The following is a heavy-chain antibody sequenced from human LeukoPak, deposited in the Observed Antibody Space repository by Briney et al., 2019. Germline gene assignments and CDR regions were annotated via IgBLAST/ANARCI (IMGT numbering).Heavy chain of an antibody. CDR3: ARDQEEYYYDSSGYKYYYYGMDV. CDR1: DDSISSGIYY. D-gene: IGHD3-22*01. CDR2: IYGSGST. V-gene: IGHV4-31*03. J-gene: IGHJ6*02. Sequence: PSETLSLTCTVSDDSISSGIYYWSWMRQHPGEGLEWIGYIYGSGSTKYKPSLNSRVTISVDTSKNQFSLKLSSVTAADTAVYYCARDQEEYYYDSSGYKYYYYGMDVWGQGTTVTVSS.